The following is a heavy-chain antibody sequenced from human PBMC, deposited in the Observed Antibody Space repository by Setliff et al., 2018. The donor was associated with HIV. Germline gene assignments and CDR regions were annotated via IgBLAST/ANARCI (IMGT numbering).Heavy chain of an antibody. CDR1: GGSINDERYY. D-gene: IGHD3-22*01. J-gene: IGHJ4*02. V-gene: IGHV4-39*07. Sequence: SETLSLTCSVSGGSINDERYYWSWIRRPPGKGLEWTGSIYQSGRTYYNPSLKSRVTISVDTSKNQFSLKLSSVTAADTAVYCCARVGWDYYDSSGVGEFDYWGQGTLVTVSS. CDR2: IYQSGRT. CDR3: ARVGWDYYDSSGVGEFDY.